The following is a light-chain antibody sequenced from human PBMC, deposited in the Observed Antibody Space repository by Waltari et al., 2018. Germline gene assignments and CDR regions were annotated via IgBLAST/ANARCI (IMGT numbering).Light chain of an antibody. J-gene: IGKJ2*01. CDR1: QGLADSAGDTR. Sequence: EVVMTQSPLSLPVTPGQSASISCRSSQGLADSAGDTRLSWFYQRPGQSPRRLIHGVSNRASGVPDRFSGSGSGTEFTLKISRVEAEDVGVYYCMQTTHWPHNFGQGTKLEIK. CDR3: MQTTHWPHN. CDR2: GVS. V-gene: IGKV2-30*01.